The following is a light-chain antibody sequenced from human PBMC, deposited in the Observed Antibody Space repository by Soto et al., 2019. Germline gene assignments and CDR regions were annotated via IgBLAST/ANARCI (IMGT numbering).Light chain of an antibody. CDR2: DVS. CDR1: SSDVGGYNY. V-gene: IGLV2-14*01. J-gene: IGLJ2*01. CDR3: SSYTSSSAPVV. Sequence: QSVLTQPASVSGSPGQALTISCTGTSSDVGGYNYVSWYQQHPGKAPKLMIYDVSNRPSGVSNRFSGSKSGNTASLTISGLQAEDEADYYCSSYTSSSAPVVFGGGTTLTVL.